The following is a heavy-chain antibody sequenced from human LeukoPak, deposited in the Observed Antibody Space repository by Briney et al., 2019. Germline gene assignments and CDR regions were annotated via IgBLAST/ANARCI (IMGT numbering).Heavy chain of an antibody. J-gene: IGHJ5*02. CDR2: ISYSGST. CDR3: ARGDSSGWPGYNWFDP. D-gene: IGHD6-25*01. Sequence: SETLSLTCTVSGGSISSGSYYWGWIRQPPGKGLEWIGIISYSGSTFYNPSLKSRVTISVDTSKNQFSLKLNSVTAADTAVYYCARGDSSGWPGYNWFDPWGQGTLVTVSS. V-gene: IGHV4-39*01. CDR1: GGSISSGSYY.